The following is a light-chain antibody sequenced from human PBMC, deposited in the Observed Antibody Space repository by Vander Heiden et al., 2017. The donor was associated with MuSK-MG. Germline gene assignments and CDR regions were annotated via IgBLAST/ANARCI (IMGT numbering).Light chain of an antibody. J-gene: IGKJ2*01. Sequence: IQTTQSPSSLSASVGHRVTITCRASQSISSYLNWYQQKPGQSPKLLIYAASSLQSAVPSRLRCSGSLPDLPLTISSLQREHFATYYCQQCSTTPQTFGQGSKLE. CDR2: AAS. CDR3: QQCSTTPQT. V-gene: IGKV1-39*01. CDR1: QSISSY.